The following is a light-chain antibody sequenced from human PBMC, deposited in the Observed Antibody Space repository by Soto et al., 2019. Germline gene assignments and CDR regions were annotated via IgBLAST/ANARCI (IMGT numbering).Light chain of an antibody. V-gene: IGKV3-15*01. Sequence: IVMTQSPATLSLSPGEGATLSCRASQSVGGNLVWYQQKPGQAPRLLIYGASTRATGIPARFSGSGSATDYTLTISSLQSEDFAVYYCQQYNDWPFTFGPGTKVDIK. J-gene: IGKJ3*01. CDR3: QQYNDWPFT. CDR2: GAS. CDR1: QSVGGN.